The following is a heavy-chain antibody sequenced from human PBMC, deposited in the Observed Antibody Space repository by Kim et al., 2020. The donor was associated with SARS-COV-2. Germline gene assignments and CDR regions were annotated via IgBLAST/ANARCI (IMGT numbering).Heavy chain of an antibody. D-gene: IGHD3-22*01. V-gene: IGHV4-59*01. CDR3: ARDSGDYDSSGYDY. J-gene: IGHJ4*02. Sequence: NPSLKSRVTISVDTSKNQFSLKLSSVTAADTAVYYCARDSGDYDSSGYDYWGQGTLVTVSS.